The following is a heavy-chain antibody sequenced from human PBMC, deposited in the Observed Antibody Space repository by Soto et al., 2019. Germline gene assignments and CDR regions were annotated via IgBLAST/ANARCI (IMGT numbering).Heavy chain of an antibody. D-gene: IGHD6-19*01. J-gene: IGHJ4*02. CDR1: GYTFTSYA. CDR3: ARDRGSSGWYDYFDY. V-gene: IGHV1-46*01. Sequence: GPSVKVSCKASGYTFTSYAISWVRQAPGQGLEWMGIISANGGSTSYAQKFQGRVTMTRDTSTSTVYMELSSLRSEDTAVYYCARDRGSSGWYDYFDYWGQGTLVTVSS. CDR2: ISANGGST.